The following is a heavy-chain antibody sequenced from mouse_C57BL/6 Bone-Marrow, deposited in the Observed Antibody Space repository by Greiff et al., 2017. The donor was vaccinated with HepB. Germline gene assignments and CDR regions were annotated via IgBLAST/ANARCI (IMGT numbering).Heavy chain of an antibody. CDR2: IDPSDSYT. D-gene: IGHD1-1*01. CDR3: ARDYYGSSHYFDY. CDR1: GYTFTSYW. Sequence: VQLQQSGAELVMPGASVKLSCKASGYTFTSYWMHWVKQRPGQGLEWIGEIDPSDSYTNYNQKFKGKSTLTVDKSSSTAYMQLSSLTSEDSAVYYCARDYYGSSHYFDYWGQGTTLTVSS. J-gene: IGHJ2*01. V-gene: IGHV1-69*01.